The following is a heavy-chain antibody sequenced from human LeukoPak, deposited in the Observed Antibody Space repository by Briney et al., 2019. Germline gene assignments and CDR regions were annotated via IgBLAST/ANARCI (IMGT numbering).Heavy chain of an antibody. Sequence: GGSLRLSCAASGFTFSIYAMSWVRQAPGKGLEWVSAISGSGGTAYYADSVKGRFTISRDISKNTLYLQMNSLRAEDTAVYYCAKKGYYDGSGYYMYYFDHWGQGTLVTVSS. J-gene: IGHJ4*02. V-gene: IGHV3-23*01. D-gene: IGHD3-22*01. CDR3: AKKGYYDGSGYYMYYFDH. CDR1: GFTFSIYA. CDR2: ISGSGGTA.